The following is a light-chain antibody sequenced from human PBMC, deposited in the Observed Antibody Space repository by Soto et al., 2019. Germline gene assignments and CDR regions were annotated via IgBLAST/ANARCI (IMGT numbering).Light chain of an antibody. V-gene: IGLV2-14*01. CDR2: GVT. Sequence: QSALTQPASVSGSPGQSITISCTGTSSDVGGYNYVSWYQQRPGKAPKLMIYGVTNRPSGVSNRFSGSKSGNTASLTISGLQAEDEADYYCSSYTSSTTPSVVFGGGTKLTVL. CDR1: SSDVGGYNY. J-gene: IGLJ2*01. CDR3: SSYTSSTTPSVV.